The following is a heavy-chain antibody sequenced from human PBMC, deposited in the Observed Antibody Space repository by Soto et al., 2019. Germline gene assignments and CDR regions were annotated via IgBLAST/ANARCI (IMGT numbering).Heavy chain of an antibody. V-gene: IGHV1-69*01. Sequence: QVQLVQSGAEVKKPGSSVKVSCKASGDTFSSYAINWVRQAPGQGLKGMGGIIPIFGTANYAPKFQGRVTITADESTCTDYMELSGLRSEDTAVYYCASDLPFWSSTSCSGRGYYYYGMDVWGQGTTVTVSS. CDR3: ASDLPFWSSTSCSGRGYYYYGMDV. D-gene: IGHD2-2*01. J-gene: IGHJ6*02. CDR1: GDTFSSYA. CDR2: IIPIFGTA.